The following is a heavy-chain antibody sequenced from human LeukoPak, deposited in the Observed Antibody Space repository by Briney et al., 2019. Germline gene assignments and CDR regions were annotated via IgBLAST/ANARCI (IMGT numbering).Heavy chain of an antibody. Sequence: PGGSLRLPCAASGFTFSSYSMNWVRQAPGKGLEWVSSISSSSSYIYYADSVKGRFTISRDNAKNSLYLQMNSLRAEDTAVYYCARETPSTYYYDSSGWGYFDYWGQGTLVTVSS. CDR1: GFTFSSYS. V-gene: IGHV3-21*01. CDR2: ISSSSSYI. J-gene: IGHJ4*02. D-gene: IGHD3-22*01. CDR3: ARETPSTYYYDSSGWGYFDY.